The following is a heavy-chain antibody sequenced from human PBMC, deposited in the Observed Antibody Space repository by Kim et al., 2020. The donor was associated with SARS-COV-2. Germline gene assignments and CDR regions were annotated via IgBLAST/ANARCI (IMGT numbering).Heavy chain of an antibody. D-gene: IGHD2-15*01. V-gene: IGHV4-39*01. CDR3: ARQGAIVVVVAATPNWFDP. CDR1: GGSISSSSYY. Sequence: SETLSLTCTVSGGSISSSSYYWGWIRQPPGKGLEWIGSIYYSGSTYYNPSLKSRVTISVDTSKNQFSLKLSSVTAADTAVYYCARQGAIVVVVAATPNWFDPWGQGTLVTVSS. CDR2: IYYSGST. J-gene: IGHJ5*02.